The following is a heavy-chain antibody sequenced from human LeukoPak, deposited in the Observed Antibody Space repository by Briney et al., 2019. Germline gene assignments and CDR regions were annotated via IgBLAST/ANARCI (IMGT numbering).Heavy chain of an antibody. Sequence: GGSLRLSCAASGFTFNQYVIHWARQAPGKGLEWVAVIWYDGSNKYYADSVKGRFTISRDNSKNTLYLHMNSLRAEDTAVYYCARDTNYYFDSWGQGTLVTVSS. CDR2: IWYDGSNK. CDR3: ARDTNYYFDS. V-gene: IGHV3-33*08. J-gene: IGHJ4*02. D-gene: IGHD1-7*01. CDR1: GFTFNQYV.